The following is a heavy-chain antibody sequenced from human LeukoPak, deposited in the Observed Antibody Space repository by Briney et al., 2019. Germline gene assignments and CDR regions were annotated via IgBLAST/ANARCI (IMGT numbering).Heavy chain of an antibody. J-gene: IGHJ4*02. V-gene: IGHV1-24*01. CDR3: ATGVIAAYLQVYYFDY. CDR1: GYTLTELS. D-gene: IGHD6-13*01. CDR2: FDPEDGET. Sequence: ASVKASCKVSGYTLTELSMHWVRQAPGKGLEWMGGFDPEDGETIYAQKFQGRVTMTEDTSTDTAYMELSSLRSEDTAVYYCATGVIAAYLQVYYFDYWGQGTLVTVSS.